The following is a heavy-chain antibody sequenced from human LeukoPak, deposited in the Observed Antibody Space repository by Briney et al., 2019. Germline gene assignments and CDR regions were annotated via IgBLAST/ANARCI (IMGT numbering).Heavy chain of an antibody. CDR3: ARGRYYYYGMDV. J-gene: IGHJ6*02. CDR2: IYSGGST. V-gene: IGHV3-53*01. CDR1: GFTVSSNY. Sequence: GGSLRLSCAASGFTVSSNYMSWVRQAPGKGLEWVSVIYSGGSTYYADSVKGRFTISRDNSKNTLYLQMNSLRAEDTAVYYCARGRYYYYGMDVWGQGSTVTVSS.